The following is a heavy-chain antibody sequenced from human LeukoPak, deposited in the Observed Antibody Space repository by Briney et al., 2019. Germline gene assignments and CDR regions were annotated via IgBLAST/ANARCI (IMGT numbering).Heavy chain of an antibody. V-gene: IGHV3-30-3*01. CDR2: IASDGSHT. Sequence: GRSLTLSCAASGFTFSPYLMHWVRQAPGKGLAWVADIASDGSHTFYAQPVKGRFTIARDNSKNTLYLQMNSLRAEDTAVYFCAREIQVTVLHSGAFDIWGQGTMVTVSS. CDR3: AREIQVTVLHSGAFDI. CDR1: GFTFSPYL. J-gene: IGHJ3*02. D-gene: IGHD1-1*01.